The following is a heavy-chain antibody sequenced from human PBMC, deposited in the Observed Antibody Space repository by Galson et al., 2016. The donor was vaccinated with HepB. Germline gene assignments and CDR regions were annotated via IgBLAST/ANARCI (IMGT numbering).Heavy chain of an antibody. CDR2: IYHTEST. Sequence: SETLSLTCTVSGASISGTNYYWGWIRQPPGRGLEWIGSIYHTESTNYNPSLESRVTISGDTAKNHLTLSLNSVTAADTAVYYCATGIVVAGKMYYHYMDVWGKGTSVTVSS. CDR1: GASISGTNYY. J-gene: IGHJ6*03. V-gene: IGHV4-39*01. D-gene: IGHD6-19*01. CDR3: ATGIVVAGKMYYHYMDV.